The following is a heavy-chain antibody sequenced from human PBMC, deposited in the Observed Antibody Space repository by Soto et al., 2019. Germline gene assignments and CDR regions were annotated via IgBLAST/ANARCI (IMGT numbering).Heavy chain of an antibody. Sequence: GGSLRLSCAASGFTVSSNYMSWVRQAPGKGLEWVSVIYSGGSTYYADSVKGRFTISRDNSKNTLYLQMNSLRAEDTAVYYCARYSGYDYSLDYWGQGTLVTVSS. J-gene: IGHJ4*02. CDR1: GFTVSSNY. D-gene: IGHD5-12*01. V-gene: IGHV3-66*01. CDR3: ARYSGYDYSLDY. CDR2: IYSGGST.